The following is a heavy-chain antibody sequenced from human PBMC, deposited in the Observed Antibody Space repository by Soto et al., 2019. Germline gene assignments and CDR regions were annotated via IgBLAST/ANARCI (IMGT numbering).Heavy chain of an antibody. CDR3: ASGNEYSSSAPSDYYYGMDV. CDR1: GGSISSGGYY. Sequence: PSETLSLTCTVSGGSISSGGYYWSWIRQHPGKGLEWIGYIYYSGSTYYNPSLKSRVTISVDTSKNQFSLKLSSVTAADTAVYYRASGNEYSSSAPSDYYYGMDVWGQGTTVTVSS. CDR2: IYYSGST. D-gene: IGHD6-6*01. V-gene: IGHV4-31*03. J-gene: IGHJ6*02.